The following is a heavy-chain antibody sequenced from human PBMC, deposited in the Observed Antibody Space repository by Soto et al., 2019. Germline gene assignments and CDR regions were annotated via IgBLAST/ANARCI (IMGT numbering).Heavy chain of an antibody. CDR2: IYHTGST. D-gene: IGHD1-1*01. J-gene: IGHJ4*02. CDR1: GGSITNSIW. CDR3: ASEIRNDPDSYLDY. Sequence: SETLSLTCAVSGGSITNSIWWSWVRQPPGKGLEWIGEIYHTGSTTYNPSLKSRLSISVDKSKNQISLNLRSVTAADTAAYYCASEIRNDPDSYLDYCGQLPLVAVCS. V-gene: IGHV4-4*02.